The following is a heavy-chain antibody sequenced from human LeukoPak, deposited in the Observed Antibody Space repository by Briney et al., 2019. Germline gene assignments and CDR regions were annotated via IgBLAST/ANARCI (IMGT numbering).Heavy chain of an antibody. D-gene: IGHD4-17*01. CDR1: GGSTSTYY. CDR3: ARGGYTTGGYWYLDL. J-gene: IGHJ2*01. Sequence: SETLSLTCTVSGGSTSTYYWSWIRQPPGKGLQWIGYIYYRGSTNYNPSLKSRVTISVDTSKNQFSLKLSSVTAADTAVYYCARGGYTTGGYWYLDLWGRGTLVTVSS. V-gene: IGHV4-59*01. CDR2: IYYRGST.